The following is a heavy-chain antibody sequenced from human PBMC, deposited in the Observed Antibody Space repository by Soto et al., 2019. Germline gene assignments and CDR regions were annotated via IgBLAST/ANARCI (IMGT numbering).Heavy chain of an antibody. Sequence: GSLRLSCAASGFTFSSYDMTWVRQSPGKGLEWVAVISYDGSNKYYADSVKGRFTISRDNSKNTLYLQMNSLRAEDTAVYYCASRVIDDFWSGNNQMDVWGQGTTVTVSS. CDR2: ISYDGSNK. J-gene: IGHJ6*02. CDR3: ASRVIDDFWSGNNQMDV. V-gene: IGHV3-30-3*01. D-gene: IGHD3-3*01. CDR1: GFTFSSYD.